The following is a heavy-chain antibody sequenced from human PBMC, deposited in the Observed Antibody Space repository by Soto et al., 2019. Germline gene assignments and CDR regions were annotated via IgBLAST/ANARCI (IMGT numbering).Heavy chain of an antibody. V-gene: IGHV4-61*08. D-gene: IGHD5-12*01. CDR3: ARRYSGYGDY. Sequence: ASETLSLTCTVTGVSISSAGYYWSWIRQPPGKGLEWIGYIYFSGSTNYNPSLKSRVTISVDTSKNQFSLKLSSVTAADTAVYYCARRYSGYGDYWGQGTLVTVSS. J-gene: IGHJ4*02. CDR2: IYFSGST. CDR1: GVSISSAGYY.